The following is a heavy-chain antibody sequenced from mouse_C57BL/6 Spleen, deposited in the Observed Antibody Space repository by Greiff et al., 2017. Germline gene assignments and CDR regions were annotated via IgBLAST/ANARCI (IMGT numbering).Heavy chain of an antibody. Sequence: VKLQESGPELVKPGASVKISCKASGYAFSSSWMNWVKQRPGKGLEWIGRIYPGDGDTNYNGKFKGKATLTADKSSSTAYMQLSSLTSEDSAVYFCARSRDDTTGFAYWGQGTLVTVSA. D-gene: IGHD1-1*01. V-gene: IGHV1-82*01. CDR2: IYPGDGDT. CDR1: GYAFSSSW. CDR3: ARSRDDTTGFAY. J-gene: IGHJ3*01.